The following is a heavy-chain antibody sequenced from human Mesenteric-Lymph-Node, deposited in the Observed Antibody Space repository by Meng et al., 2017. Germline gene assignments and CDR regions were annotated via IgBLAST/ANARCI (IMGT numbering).Heavy chain of an antibody. V-gene: IGHV4-31*03. CDR2: IYYSGST. D-gene: IGHD2-2*01. CDR1: GGSISSGGYY. Sequence: SETLSLTCTVSGGSISSGGYYWSWIRQNPGKGLEWIGYIYYSGSTYYNPSLKSGVTISVDTSKNQFSLKLSSVTAADTAVYYCARDRGYCSSTSCYSGFWDYWGQGTLVTVSS. CDR3: ARDRGYCSSTSCYSGFWDY. J-gene: IGHJ4*02.